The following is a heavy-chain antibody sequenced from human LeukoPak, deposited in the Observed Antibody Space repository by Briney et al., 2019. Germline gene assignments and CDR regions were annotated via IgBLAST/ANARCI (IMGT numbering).Heavy chain of an antibody. D-gene: IGHD1-26*01. V-gene: IGHV1-8*01. CDR1: GYTFTSYD. J-gene: IGHJ5*02. CDR3: ARGKAGRGSHRHNWWFAP. Sequence: ASVKVSCKASGYTFTSYDINWVRQATGQGLEWMGWMNPNSGNTGYAQKFQGRVTMTRNTSISTAYMELSSLRSEDTAVYYCARGKAGRGSHRHNWWFAPWGQGTLVTVSS. CDR2: MNPNSGNT.